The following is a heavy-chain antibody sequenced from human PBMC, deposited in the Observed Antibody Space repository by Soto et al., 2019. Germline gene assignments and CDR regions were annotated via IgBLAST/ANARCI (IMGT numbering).Heavy chain of an antibody. CDR3: AGQLWDTDY. V-gene: IGHV3-23*01. J-gene: IGHJ4*02. CDR2: ISGSGGST. D-gene: IGHD3-16*01. Sequence: GGSLRLSCAASGFTFSSYAMSWVRQAPGKGLEWVSAISGSGGSTYYADSVKGRFTISRDNSKNTLYLLMHSLRAEDTAIYYCAGQLWDTDYWGQGTRVTVAS. CDR1: GFTFSSYA.